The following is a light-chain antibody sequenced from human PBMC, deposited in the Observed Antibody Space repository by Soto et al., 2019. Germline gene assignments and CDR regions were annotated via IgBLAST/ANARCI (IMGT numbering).Light chain of an antibody. Sequence: HSVLTQPPSASGSPGQSVTVSCTGASRDVGAYNYVSWYQQHLGKAPKLMIYEVSKRPSGVPDRFSGSKSGNTASLTVSGLQAEDEADYFCSSYAGSTVVFGGGTKLTVL. CDR1: SRDVGAYNY. CDR3: SSYAGSTVV. V-gene: IGLV2-8*01. J-gene: IGLJ2*01. CDR2: EVS.